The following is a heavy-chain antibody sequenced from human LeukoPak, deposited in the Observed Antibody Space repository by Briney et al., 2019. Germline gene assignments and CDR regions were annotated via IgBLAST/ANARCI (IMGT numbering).Heavy chain of an antibody. CDR2: IIPILGIA. J-gene: IGHJ3*02. D-gene: IGHD5-18*01. Sequence: ASVKVSCKASGGTFSSYAISWVRQAPGQGLEWMGRIIPILGIANYAQKFQGRVTITADKSTSTAYMELSSLRSEDTAVYYCARYSYGADDAFDIWGQGTMVTVSS. CDR3: ARYSYGADDAFDI. V-gene: IGHV1-69*04. CDR1: GGTFSSYA.